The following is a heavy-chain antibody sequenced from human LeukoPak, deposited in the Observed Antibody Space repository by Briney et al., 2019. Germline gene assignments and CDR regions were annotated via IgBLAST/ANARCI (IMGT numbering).Heavy chain of an antibody. CDR1: GFTFSSYW. CDR2: IRSKAYGGTT. Sequence: GGSLRLSCAASGFTFSSYWMNWARQAPGKGLEWVGFIRSKAYGGTTEYAASVKGRFTISRDDSKSIAYLQMNSLKTEDTAVYYCTRGGPIVVVVAATEFDPWGQGTLVTVSS. J-gene: IGHJ5*02. D-gene: IGHD2-15*01. CDR3: TRGGPIVVVVAATEFDP. V-gene: IGHV3-49*04.